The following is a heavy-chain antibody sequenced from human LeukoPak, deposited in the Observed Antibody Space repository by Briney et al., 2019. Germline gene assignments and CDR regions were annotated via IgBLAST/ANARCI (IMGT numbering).Heavy chain of an antibody. V-gene: IGHV3-15*01. CDR1: GFTFNNAW. CDR3: SRGGGAFDI. CDR2: IKIKTDGGTT. Sequence: GGSLRLSCEASGFTFNNAWMSWVRQAPGKGLEWIGRIKIKTDGGTTDYAASVKGRFTISRDDSKNTLYLQMSSLKTEDTAVYYCSRGGGAFDIWGQGTMVTVSS. J-gene: IGHJ3*02. D-gene: IGHD1-26*01.